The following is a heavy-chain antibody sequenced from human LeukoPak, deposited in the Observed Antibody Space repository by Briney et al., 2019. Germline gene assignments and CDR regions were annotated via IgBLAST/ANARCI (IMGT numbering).Heavy chain of an antibody. CDR2: INSDGSST. J-gene: IGHJ6*03. Sequence: GGSLRLSCAASGFTFSTYWMHWVRQAPGKGLVWVSRINSDGSSTTYADSVKGRFTISRDNAKNTLYLQMNSLRAEDTAVYFCARGDYYDSSGPYYYYMDVWGKGTTVTVSS. V-gene: IGHV3-74*01. CDR1: GFTFSTYW. D-gene: IGHD3-22*01. CDR3: ARGDYYDSSGPYYYYMDV.